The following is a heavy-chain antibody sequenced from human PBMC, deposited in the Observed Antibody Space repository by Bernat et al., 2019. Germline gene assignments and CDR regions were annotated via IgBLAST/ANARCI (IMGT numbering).Heavy chain of an antibody. CDR3: ARTDYDFWSGYPYYYYMDV. Sequence: EVQLVQSGAEVKKPGESLRISCKGSGYSFTSYWISWVRQMPGKGLEWMGRIDPSDSYSHYNPSFQGHVTISADNSISTAYLQWSSLKASDTAMYYCARTDYDFWSGYPYYYYMDVWGKGTTVTVSS. CDR2: IDPSDSYS. V-gene: IGHV5-10-1*03. CDR1: GYSFTSYW. J-gene: IGHJ6*03. D-gene: IGHD3-3*01.